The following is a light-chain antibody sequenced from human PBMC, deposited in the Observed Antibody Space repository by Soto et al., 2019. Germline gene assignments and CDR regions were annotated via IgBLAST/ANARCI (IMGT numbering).Light chain of an antibody. Sequence: DIQMTQSPSSLSASVGDRVTITCRARQGISHYLAWYQQKPGKVPKLLIYAASTLQSEVPSRFSDSGSGTDFTLTISSLQPEDVATYYCQKYNSAPRTFGQGTKVEIK. V-gene: IGKV1-27*01. J-gene: IGKJ1*01. CDR3: QKYNSAPRT. CDR1: QGISHY. CDR2: AAS.